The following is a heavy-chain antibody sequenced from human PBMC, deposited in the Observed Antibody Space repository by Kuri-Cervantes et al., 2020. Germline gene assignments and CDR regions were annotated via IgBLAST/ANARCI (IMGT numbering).Heavy chain of an antibody. J-gene: IGHJ4*02. CDR1: GFTFSSYA. D-gene: IGHD2-15*01. Sequence: GESLKISCAASGFTFSSYAMSWVRQAPGKGLEWVSAISGSGGSTYYADSVKGRFTISRDNSKNTLYLQMNSLRAEDTAVYYCAKTLPNCSGGSCYSPFDYWGQGTLVTVSS. CDR2: ISGSGGST. CDR3: AKTLPNCSGGSCYSPFDY. V-gene: IGHV3-23*01.